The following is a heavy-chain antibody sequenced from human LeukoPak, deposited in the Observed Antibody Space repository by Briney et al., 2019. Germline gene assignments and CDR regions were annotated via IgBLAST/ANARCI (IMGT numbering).Heavy chain of an antibody. Sequence: SVKVSCKASGGSYSSYAISWVRQAPGQALEWMGWINPILSTSGYAQKFQGRVTITADKSTATAYMELSSLRSEDTAMYYCARGGSGSNPLDYWGQGTLVTVSS. D-gene: IGHD1-26*01. CDR3: ARGGSGSNPLDY. J-gene: IGHJ4*02. V-gene: IGHV1-69*10. CDR1: GGSYSSYA. CDR2: INPILSTS.